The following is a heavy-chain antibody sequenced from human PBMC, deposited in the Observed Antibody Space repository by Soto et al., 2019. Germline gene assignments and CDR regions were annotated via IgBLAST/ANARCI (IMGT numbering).Heavy chain of an antibody. CDR3: ADLSRYCTSSNCD. CDR1: GFTFSSYS. D-gene: IGHD2-2*01. CDR2: IGTSAST. Sequence: DVRLLESGGGLVQPGGSLRLSCAASGFTFSSYSMSWVRQAPGKGLEWVSTIGTSASTYYGDSVRGRFTISRDNFRNTLYLQINSLRAEDTAVYYCADLSRYCTSSNCDWGQGTLVTVSS. V-gene: IGHV3-23*01. J-gene: IGHJ4*02.